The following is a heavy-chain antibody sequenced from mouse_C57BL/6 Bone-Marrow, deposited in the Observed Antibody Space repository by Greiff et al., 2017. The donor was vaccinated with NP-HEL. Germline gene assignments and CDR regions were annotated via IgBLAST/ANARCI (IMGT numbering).Heavy chain of an antibody. Sequence: EVKLVESGGGLVQPGGSLKLSCAASGFTFSDYYMYWVRQTPEKRLEWVAYISNGGGSTYYPDTVKGRFTISRDNAKNTLYLQLSRLKSEDTAKYCCGGPYDNDYVYCAMEDWGQGTSVTVSS. D-gene: IGHD2-5*01. CDR2: ISNGGGST. CDR3: GGPYDNDYVYCAMED. V-gene: IGHV5-12*01. J-gene: IGHJ4*01. CDR1: GFTFSDYY.